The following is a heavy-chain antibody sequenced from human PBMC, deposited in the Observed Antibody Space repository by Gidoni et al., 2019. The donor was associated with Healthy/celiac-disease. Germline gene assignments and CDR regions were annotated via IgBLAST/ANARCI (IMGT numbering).Heavy chain of an antibody. CDR2: IYTSGST. Sequence: QVQLQESGPGLVKPSETLSLTCTVSGGSISSYYWSWIRQPAGKGLEWIGRIYTSGSTNYNPSLKSRVTMSVDTSKNQFSLKLSSVTAADTAVYYCARVIVAGPFSPYGMDVWGQGTTVTVSS. CDR3: ARVIVAGPFSPYGMDV. CDR1: GGSISSYY. D-gene: IGHD5-12*01. V-gene: IGHV4-4*07. J-gene: IGHJ6*02.